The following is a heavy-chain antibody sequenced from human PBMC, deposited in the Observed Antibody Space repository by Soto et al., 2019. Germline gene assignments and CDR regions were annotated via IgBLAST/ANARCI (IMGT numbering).Heavy chain of an antibody. V-gene: IGHV4-30-2*01. Sequence: LQLRESGSGLVKPSQTLSLTCAVSRGSISSGGYPWSWVRQPPGTGLGWIGYMYHSGSTYYNPPLQSRVPISVDRSKNQVSLKLRSVPAADTAVYYCARGLTIPIFRFDPWGQGTLVTVSS. D-gene: IGHD3-3*01. CDR3: ARGLTIPIFRFDP. J-gene: IGHJ5*02. CDR1: RGSISSGGYP. CDR2: MYHSGST.